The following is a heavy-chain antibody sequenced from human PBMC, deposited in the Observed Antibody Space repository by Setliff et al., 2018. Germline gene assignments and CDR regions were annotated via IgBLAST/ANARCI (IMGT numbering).Heavy chain of an antibody. Sequence: ASVKVSCKTSGYSFASYGVSWVRQAPGQGLEWMGWISGYNGDTNYAPEFQGRVTMTTDTSTSTGYMELRRPRSDDTAVYYCARDRPTVVIAAAKASFDHWGKGTTVTVSS. V-gene: IGHV1-18*01. D-gene: IGHD2-2*01. J-gene: IGHJ6*04. CDR2: ISGYNGDT. CDR3: ARDRPTVVIAAAKASFDH. CDR1: GYSFASYG.